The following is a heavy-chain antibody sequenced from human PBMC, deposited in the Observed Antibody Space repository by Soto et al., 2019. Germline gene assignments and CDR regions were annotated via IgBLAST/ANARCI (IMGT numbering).Heavy chain of an antibody. CDR1: GYTFTSYD. Sequence: ASVKVSCKASGYTFTSYDINWVRQATGQGLEWMGWMNPNSGNTGYAQKFQGRVSMTRNTSISTAYMELSSLRSEDTAVYYCAREYSRNYYYYGMDVWGQGTTVTVSS. CDR2: MNPNSGNT. V-gene: IGHV1-8*01. D-gene: IGHD6-6*01. J-gene: IGHJ6*02. CDR3: AREYSRNYYYYGMDV.